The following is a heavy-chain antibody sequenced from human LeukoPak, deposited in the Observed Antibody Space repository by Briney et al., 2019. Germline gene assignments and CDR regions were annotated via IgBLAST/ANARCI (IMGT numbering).Heavy chain of an antibody. V-gene: IGHV4-59*11. CDR2: IYISGST. Sequence: SETLSLTCSVSGDSISSHYWSWIRQPPGKGLEWNGYIYISGSTNHNPSLKSRVTISVDTSKNQFSLKLTSVTAADTAVYYCASLTTYYYDSSGYPDNWFDPWGQGTLVTVSS. CDR3: ASLTTYYYDSSGYPDNWFDP. D-gene: IGHD3-22*01. CDR1: GDSISSHY. J-gene: IGHJ5*02.